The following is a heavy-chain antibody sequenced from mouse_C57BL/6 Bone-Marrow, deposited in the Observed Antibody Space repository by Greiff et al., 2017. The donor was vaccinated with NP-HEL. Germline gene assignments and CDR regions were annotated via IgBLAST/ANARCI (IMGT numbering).Heavy chain of an antibody. CDR3: ARRYYYGTYFDY. D-gene: IGHD1-1*01. J-gene: IGHJ2*01. Sequence: QVHVKQPGAELGKRGAWGQRGGGAAGDTFTSYWITWVKQRPGQGLEWIGDIYPGSGSTNYNEKFKSKATLTVDTSSSPAYMQLSSLTSEDSAVYYCARRYYYGTYFDYWGQGTTLTVAS. CDR2: IYPGSGST. CDR1: GDTFTSYW. V-gene: IGHV1-55*01.